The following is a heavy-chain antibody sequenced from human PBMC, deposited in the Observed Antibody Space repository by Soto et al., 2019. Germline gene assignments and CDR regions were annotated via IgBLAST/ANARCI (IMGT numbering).Heavy chain of an antibody. Sequence: LQTLSLTCAISGDSVSSNSPPWNWIRQSPSRGLEWLGRTYYRSKWYNDYAVSVKSRITINPDTSKNQFSLQLNSVTPEDTAVYYCAREMGAYPLHDAFDIWGQGTMVTVSS. J-gene: IGHJ3*02. CDR1: GDSVSSNSPP. CDR2: TYYRSKWYN. V-gene: IGHV6-1*01. CDR3: AREMGAYPLHDAFDI. D-gene: IGHD1-26*01.